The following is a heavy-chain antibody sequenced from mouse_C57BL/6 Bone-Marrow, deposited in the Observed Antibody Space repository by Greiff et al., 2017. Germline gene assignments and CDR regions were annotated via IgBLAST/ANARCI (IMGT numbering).Heavy chain of an antibody. D-gene: IGHD1-1*02. CDR2: IYPRSGNT. J-gene: IGHJ4*01. CDR3: ASGVLWAMNY. CDR1: GYTFTSYG. V-gene: IGHV1-81*01. Sequence: VQLQQSGAELARPGASVKLSCKASGYTFTSYGISWVKQRTGQGLEWIGEIYPRSGNTYYNEKFKGKATLTADKSSSTAYMELRSLTSENSAVYFCASGVLWAMNYWGKGTSVTVSS.